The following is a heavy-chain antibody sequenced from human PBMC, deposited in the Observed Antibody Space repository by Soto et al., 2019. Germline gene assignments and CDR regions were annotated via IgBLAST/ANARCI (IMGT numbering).Heavy chain of an antibody. CDR3: AKGLTGTTSHFDY. Sequence: EVQLLESGGGLVQPGGSLRLSCAASGFTFGSFAMNWVRQAPGKGLEWVSTISGGGGNTYYADSVKCRFTISRDNSKNTLYLQMNSLRAEDTAVYYCAKGLTGTTSHFDYWGQGTLGTVSS. J-gene: IGHJ4*02. CDR1: GFTFGSFA. CDR2: ISGGGGNT. V-gene: IGHV3-23*01. D-gene: IGHD1-7*01.